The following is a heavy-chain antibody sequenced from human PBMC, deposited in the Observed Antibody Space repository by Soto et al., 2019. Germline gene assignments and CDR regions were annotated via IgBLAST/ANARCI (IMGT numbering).Heavy chain of an antibody. CDR1: GFIININY. D-gene: IGHD2-15*01. Sequence: EVQLVESGGGLVQPGGSLRLSCAASGFIININYMSWVRQAPGKGLEWVSLVYSGGGTFYADSVKGRFIVSRDSSKNTRDLQMDSLRVEDTAVYYCARRGYCAGGTCYGIYALDVWGQGAMVTVSS. V-gene: IGHV3-66*01. J-gene: IGHJ3*01. CDR2: VYSGGGT. CDR3: ARRGYCAGGTCYGIYALDV.